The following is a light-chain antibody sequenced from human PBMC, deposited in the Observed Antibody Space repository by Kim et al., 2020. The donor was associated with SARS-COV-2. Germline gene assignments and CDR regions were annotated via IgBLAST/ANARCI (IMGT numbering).Light chain of an antibody. J-gene: IGKJ5*01. V-gene: IGKV1-5*03. CDR3: QHYNSYSVT. Sequence: DIQMTQSPSTLSASVGDTVTITCRASQSISGWLAWYQQKPGKAPTLLIFEASSLESGFPSRFSGSGSGTEFTLTINSLQPDDFATYYCQHYNSYSVTFGQGTRLEIK. CDR2: EAS. CDR1: QSISGW.